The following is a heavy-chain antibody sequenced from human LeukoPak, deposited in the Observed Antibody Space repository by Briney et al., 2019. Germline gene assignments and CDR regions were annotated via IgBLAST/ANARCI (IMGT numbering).Heavy chain of an antibody. D-gene: IGHD3-9*01. Sequence: GASVKVSCKASGYTFTSYDINWVRQATGQGLEWMGWMNPNSGNTGYAQKFQGRVTMTRNTSISTAYMELSSLRSEDTAVYYCAKDGSPYYDLMTGQDAFDFWGQGTMVTVSS. CDR2: MNPNSGNT. J-gene: IGHJ3*01. CDR3: AKDGSPYYDLMTGQDAFDF. CDR1: GYTFTSYD. V-gene: IGHV1-8*01.